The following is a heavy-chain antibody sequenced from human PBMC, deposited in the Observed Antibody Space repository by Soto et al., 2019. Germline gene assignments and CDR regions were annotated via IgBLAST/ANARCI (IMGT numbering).Heavy chain of an antibody. D-gene: IGHD2-2*01. Sequence: EVQLVESGGDLVQPGGSLRLSCAASGFTFSGHWMHWVRQVPGKGLEWVSRINTDGGSSAYADSVKGPFTISRDNAKNTLYLQMKGLRAEDTAVYYCAREAGYCSRTSCYRRAFDTWGQGTTVTVSS. CDR2: INTDGGSS. J-gene: IGHJ3*02. V-gene: IGHV3-74*03. CDR1: GFTFSGHW. CDR3: AREAGYCSRTSCYRRAFDT.